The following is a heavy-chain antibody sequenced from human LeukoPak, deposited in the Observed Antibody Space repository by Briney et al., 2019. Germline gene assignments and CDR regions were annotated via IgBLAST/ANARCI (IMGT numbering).Heavy chain of an antibody. V-gene: IGHV1-18*01. D-gene: IGHD4-23*01. CDR1: GYTFINYD. J-gene: IGHJ6*02. Sequence: ASVKVSCKASGYTFINYDIRWVRQAPGQGLEWMGWISGYNGNTNYAQKFQGRVTMTTDTSTSTAYMELRSLRCDDTAVYYCAREVTHHVYYGMDVWGQGTTVTVSS. CDR2: ISGYNGNT. CDR3: AREVTHHVYYGMDV.